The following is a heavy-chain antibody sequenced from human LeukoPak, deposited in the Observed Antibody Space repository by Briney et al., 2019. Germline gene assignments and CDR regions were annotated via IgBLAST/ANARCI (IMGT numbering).Heavy chain of an antibody. CDR3: AKDFLGRRSLLGFDN. CDR2: IRYDAGNK. CDR1: GFSFSSYG. J-gene: IGHJ4*02. Sequence: PGGSLRLSCAASGFSFSSYGMHWVRQAPAKGLEWVAFIRYDAGNKYYADSMKGRFTISRDNSKNTLYLQVNSLRAEDTAVYYCAKDFLGRRSLLGFDNWGQGTLVTVSP. V-gene: IGHV3-30*02. D-gene: IGHD3/OR15-3a*01.